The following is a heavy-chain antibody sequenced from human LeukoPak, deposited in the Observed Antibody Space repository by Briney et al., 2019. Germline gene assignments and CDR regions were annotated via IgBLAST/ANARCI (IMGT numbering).Heavy chain of an antibody. CDR3: AREGYYDSSGYYRDYYYYGMDV. CDR2: ISYDGSNK. Sequence: PGGSLRLSCAASGFTFSSYSMNWVRQAPGKGLEWVAVISYDGSNKYYADSVKGRFTISRDNSKNTLYLQMNSLRAEDTAVYYCAREGYYDSSGYYRDYYYYGMDVWGQGTTVTVSS. CDR1: GFTFSSYS. D-gene: IGHD3-22*01. V-gene: IGHV3-30*03. J-gene: IGHJ6*02.